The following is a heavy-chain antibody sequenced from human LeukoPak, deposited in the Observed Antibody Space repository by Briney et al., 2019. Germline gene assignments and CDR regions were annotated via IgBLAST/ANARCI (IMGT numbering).Heavy chain of an antibody. V-gene: IGHV1-2*02. D-gene: IGHD5-12*01. CDR1: GYTFTGYY. CDR3: ATPGRRGYSGYDWEVGNY. CDR2: INPNSGGT. Sequence: VSVKVSCKASGYTFTGYYMHWVRQAPGQGLEWMGWINPNSGGTNYAQKFQGRVTMTRDTSISTAYMELSRLRSDDTAVYYCATPGRRGYSGYDWEVGNYWGQGTLVTVSS. J-gene: IGHJ4*02.